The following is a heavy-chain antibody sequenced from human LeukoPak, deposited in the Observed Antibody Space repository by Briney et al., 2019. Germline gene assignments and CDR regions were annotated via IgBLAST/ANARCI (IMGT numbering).Heavy chain of an antibody. CDR3: AKISPGSVDY. CDR2: IYYSGST. V-gene: IGHV4-59*01. Sequence: PSETLSLTCIVSGGSISSYYWSWIRQPPGKGLEWIGYIYYSGSTNYNPSLKSRVTISVDTSKNQFSLKLSSVTAADTAVYYCAKISPGSVDYWGQGTLVTVSS. D-gene: IGHD2/OR15-2a*01. J-gene: IGHJ4*02. CDR1: GGSISSYY.